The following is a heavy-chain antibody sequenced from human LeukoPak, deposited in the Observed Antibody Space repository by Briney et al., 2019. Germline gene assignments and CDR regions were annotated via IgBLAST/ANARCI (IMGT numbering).Heavy chain of an antibody. V-gene: IGHV1-69*05. J-gene: IGHJ4*02. Sequence: SVKVSCKASVGTFSSYAISWVRQAPGQGLEWMGGIIPIFGKAKYAQKFQGRVTITTDESTSTAYMELSRLRSEDTAVYYCARGELGLIFEYWPQGPLLPVST. D-gene: IGHD7-27*01. CDR2: IIPIFGKA. CDR1: VGTFSSYA. CDR3: ARGELGLIFEY.